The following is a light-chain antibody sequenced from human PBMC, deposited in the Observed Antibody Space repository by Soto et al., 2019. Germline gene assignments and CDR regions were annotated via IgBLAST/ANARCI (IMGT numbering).Light chain of an antibody. J-gene: IGKJ4*01. Sequence: ESVLTQSPGTLSLSPGERATLSCRASQSISSDYLAWYQQKPGQAPRLLIYGASSRATGIPGRFSGSGSGTDFTLSISRLEPEDFAVYYCQHYGRYPPTFGGGTKVAIK. CDR3: QHYGRYPPT. CDR1: QSISSDY. CDR2: GAS. V-gene: IGKV3-20*01.